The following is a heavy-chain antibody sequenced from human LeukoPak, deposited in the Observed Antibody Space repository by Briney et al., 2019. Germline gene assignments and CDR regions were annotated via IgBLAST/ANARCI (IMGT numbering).Heavy chain of an antibody. CDR2: IYTGGTT. Sequence: PGGSLRLSCAASGFSVGSNYMSWVRQAPGKGLEWVSVIYTGGTTHYAESVMGRFTISRDDSHNTVHLHMSGLRAEDTAVYYCAREGRFQSFDYWGQGTLVAASS. J-gene: IGHJ4*02. V-gene: IGHV3-53*01. CDR1: GFSVGSNY. CDR3: AREGRFQSFDY.